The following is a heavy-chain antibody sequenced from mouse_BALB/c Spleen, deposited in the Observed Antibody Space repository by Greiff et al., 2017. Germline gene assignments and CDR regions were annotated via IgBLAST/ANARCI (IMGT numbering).Heavy chain of an antibody. J-gene: IGHJ4*01. Sequence: VQLQQSGAELVKPGASVKLSCTASGFNIKDTYMHWVKQRPEQGLEWIGRIDPANGNTKYDPKFQGKATITADTSSSTAYMQLSSLTSDDSAVYFCARGGSSYGGYYYAMDYWGQGTSVTVSS. CDR3: ARGGSSYGGYYYAMDY. CDR1: GFNIKDTY. CDR2: IDPANGNT. D-gene: IGHD1-1*01. V-gene: IGHV14-3*02.